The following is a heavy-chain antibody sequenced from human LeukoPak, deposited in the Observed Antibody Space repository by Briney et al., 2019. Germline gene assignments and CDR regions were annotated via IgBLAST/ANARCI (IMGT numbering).Heavy chain of an antibody. J-gene: IGHJ4*02. CDR1: GFTFSSYA. CDR2: IRYDGSNK. CDR3: ARESESYDSTGSTFHF. V-gene: IGHV3-30*02. Sequence: GGSLRLSCAASGFTFSSYAMHWVRQAPGKGLEWVAFIRYDGSNKFYADSVKGRFTISRDNSKNTLFLQMSSLRAGNTALYYCARESESYDSTGSTFHFWGQGTLVTVSS. D-gene: IGHD3-22*01.